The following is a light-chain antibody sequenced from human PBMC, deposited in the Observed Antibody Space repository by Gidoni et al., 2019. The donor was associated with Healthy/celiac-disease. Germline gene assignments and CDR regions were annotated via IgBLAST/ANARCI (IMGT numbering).Light chain of an antibody. J-gene: IGKJ1*01. CDR3: QQYNSYWT. CDR2: KAS. CDR1: QSISSW. Sequence: TITCRASQSISSWLAWYQQKPGKAPKRLIYKASSLESGVPSRFSGSGSGTEFTLTISSLQPDDFATYYCQQYNSYWTFGQGTKVEIK. V-gene: IGKV1-5*03.